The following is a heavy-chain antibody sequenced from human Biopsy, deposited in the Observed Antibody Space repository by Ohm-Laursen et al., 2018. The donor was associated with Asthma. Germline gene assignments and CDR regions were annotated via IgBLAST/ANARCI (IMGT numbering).Heavy chain of an antibody. CDR2: LIPVLGTA. CDR1: GDSLGSFINYA. D-gene: IGHD5-12*01. V-gene: IGHV1-69*13. J-gene: IGHJ6*02. Sequence: SVKVSCKASGDSLGSFINYAINWVRQAPRQGLEWMGGLIPVLGTADYAPMFEGRVTITADESTSTAYLELTSLRFEDTAVYYCARGYSGTDRIVYYYSGMEVWGQGTTVTVSS. CDR3: ARGYSGTDRIVYYYSGMEV.